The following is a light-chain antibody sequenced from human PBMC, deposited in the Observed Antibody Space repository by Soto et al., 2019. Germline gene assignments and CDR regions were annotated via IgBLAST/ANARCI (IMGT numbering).Light chain of an antibody. CDR3: AAWDDSLNGVYV. CDR2: SNS. CDR1: SSNIGSNT. V-gene: IGLV1-44*01. Sequence: QSVLIQPPSGSGTPGQRVTISCSGSSSNIGSNTANWYQQLPGTAPKLLIHSNSQRPSGVPDRFSGSKSGTSASLAISGLQSEDEVDHYCAAWDDSLNGVYVFSTGSKVTV. J-gene: IGLJ1*01.